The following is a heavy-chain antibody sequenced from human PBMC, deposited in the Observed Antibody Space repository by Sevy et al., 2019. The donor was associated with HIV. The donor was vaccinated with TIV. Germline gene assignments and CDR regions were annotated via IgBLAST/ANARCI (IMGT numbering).Heavy chain of an antibody. CDR2: FDPEDGET. Sequence: ASVKVSCKVSGYTLTKLGMHWVRQAPGKGLEWMGSFDPEDGETIYAQKFQCRLTMTEDTSTDTAYMDLSSLRSEDTAVYFCATTKDYYESSGSPFDYWGQGTVVTVSS. CDR3: ATTKDYYESSGSPFDY. V-gene: IGHV1-24*01. J-gene: IGHJ4*02. D-gene: IGHD3-22*01. CDR1: GYTLTKLG.